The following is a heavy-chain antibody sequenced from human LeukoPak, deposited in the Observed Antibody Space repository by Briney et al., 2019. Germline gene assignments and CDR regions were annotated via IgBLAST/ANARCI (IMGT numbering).Heavy chain of an antibody. CDR2: ISSSSSYI. D-gene: IGHD3-22*01. Sequence: GESLRLSCAASGFTFSSYNMNWVRQAPGKGLEWVSSISSSSSYIYYADSVKGRFTISRDNAKNSLYLQMNSLRAEDTAVYYCARVPVGDSSTYYYPKPDWFDPWGQGTLVIVSS. V-gene: IGHV3-21*04. J-gene: IGHJ5*02. CDR3: ARVPVGDSSTYYYPKPDWFDP. CDR1: GFTFSSYN.